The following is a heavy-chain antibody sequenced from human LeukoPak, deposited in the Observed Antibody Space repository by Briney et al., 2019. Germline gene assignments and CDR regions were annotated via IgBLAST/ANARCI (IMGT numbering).Heavy chain of an antibody. CDR1: GGSISSSSYY. CDR3: ARDHIRGGYCSSTSCDDAFDI. J-gene: IGHJ3*02. CDR2: IYYSGST. Sequence: SETLSLTCTVSGGSISSSSYYWGWIRQPPGKGLKWIGSIYYSGSTYYNPSLKSRVTISVDTSKNQFSLKLSSVPAADTAVYYCARDHIRGGYCSSTSCDDAFDIWGQGTMVTVSS. V-gene: IGHV4-39*07. D-gene: IGHD2-2*01.